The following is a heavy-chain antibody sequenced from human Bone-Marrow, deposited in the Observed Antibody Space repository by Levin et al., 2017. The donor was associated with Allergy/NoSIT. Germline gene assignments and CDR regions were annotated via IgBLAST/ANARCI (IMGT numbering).Heavy chain of an antibody. Sequence: SLKISCAASGFKFDDYAIHWVRQVPGKGLEWVSGMSWSSDSLGYADSVEGRFTISRDNAKNSLYLQMNSLRVEDTALYYCAKGTSGSYSSGYFDSWGQGTLVTVSS. J-gene: IGHJ4*02. CDR2: MSWSSDSL. CDR3: AKGTSGSYSSGYFDS. V-gene: IGHV3-9*01. D-gene: IGHD1-26*01. CDR1: GFKFDDYA.